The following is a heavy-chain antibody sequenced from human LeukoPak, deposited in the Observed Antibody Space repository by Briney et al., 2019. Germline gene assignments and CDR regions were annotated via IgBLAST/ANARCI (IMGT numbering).Heavy chain of an antibody. V-gene: IGHV4-59*08. D-gene: IGHD3-10*01. CDR1: GGSISSYY. Sequence: SETLSLTCTVSGGSISSYYWSWIRQPPGKGLEWIGYIYYSGSTNYNPSLKSRVTISVDTSKNQFSLKLSSVTAADTAVYYCARHVRYGSGSYYEPGFDYWGQGTLVTVSS. CDR3: ARHVRYGSGSYYEPGFDY. CDR2: IYYSGST. J-gene: IGHJ4*02.